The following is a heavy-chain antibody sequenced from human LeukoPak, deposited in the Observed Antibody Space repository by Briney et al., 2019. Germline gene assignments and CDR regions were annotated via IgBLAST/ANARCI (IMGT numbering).Heavy chain of an antibody. Sequence: GGSLRLSCAASGLTFSSYAMSWVRQAPGKGLEWVSAISGSGGRTYYADSVKGRFTISRDNSKNTLYLQMNSLRAEDTAVYYCAKDQRYGDSMVRGVTDYWGQGTLVTVSS. D-gene: IGHD3-10*01. V-gene: IGHV3-23*01. CDR2: ISGSGGRT. J-gene: IGHJ4*02. CDR3: AKDQRYGDSMVRGVTDY. CDR1: GLTFSSYA.